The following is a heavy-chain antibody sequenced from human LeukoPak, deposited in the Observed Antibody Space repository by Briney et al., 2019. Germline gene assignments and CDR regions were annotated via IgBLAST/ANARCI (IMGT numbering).Heavy chain of an antibody. CDR3: ARGLQALAANFDY. D-gene: IGHD3-3*02. CDR1: GCSISSGSYY. CDR2: IYTSGST. J-gene: IGHJ4*02. V-gene: IGHV4-61*02. Sequence: SETLSLTCTVSGCSISSGSYYWRWIRQPAGKGLEWIGRIYTSGSTNYNPSLKSRVTISVDTSKNQFSLKLSSVTAADTAVYYCARGLQALAANFDYWGQGTLVTVSS.